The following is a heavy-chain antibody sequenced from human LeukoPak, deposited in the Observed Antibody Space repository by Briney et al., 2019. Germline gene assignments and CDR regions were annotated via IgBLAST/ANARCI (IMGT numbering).Heavy chain of an antibody. CDR1: GFTFSSYW. D-gene: IGHD1-14*01. Sequence: GGSLRLSCAASGFTFSSYWMSWVRRAPGKGLEWVANIKQDGSEKYYVDSVKGRFTISRDNAKNSLYLQMNSLRAEDTAVYYCARVVRVRPSPGTTADYYYYYMDVWGEGTTVTVSS. V-gene: IGHV3-7*03. CDR3: ARVVRVRPSPGTTADYYYYYMDV. J-gene: IGHJ6*03. CDR2: IKQDGSEK.